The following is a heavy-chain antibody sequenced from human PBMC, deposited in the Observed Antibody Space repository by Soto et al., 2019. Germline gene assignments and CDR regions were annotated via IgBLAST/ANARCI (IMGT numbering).Heavy chain of an antibody. CDR1: GYTFTSYA. Sequence: ASVKVSCKASGYTFTSYAMHWVRQAPGQRLEWMGWINAGNGNTKYSQKFQGRVTITRDTSASTAYMELSSLRSEDTAVYYCARDSRLYDSSGYYSLGYFDYWGQGTLVTVSS. CDR2: INAGNGNT. CDR3: ARDSRLYDSSGYYSLGYFDY. D-gene: IGHD3-22*01. J-gene: IGHJ4*02. V-gene: IGHV1-3*01.